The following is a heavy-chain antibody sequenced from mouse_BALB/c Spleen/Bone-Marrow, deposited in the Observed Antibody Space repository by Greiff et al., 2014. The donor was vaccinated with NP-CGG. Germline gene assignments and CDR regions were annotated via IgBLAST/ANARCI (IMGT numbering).Heavy chain of an antibody. J-gene: IGHJ2*01. CDR3: ARYYYGSSDFDY. V-gene: IGHV14-3*02. CDR1: GFNINDTY. Sequence: EVQLQQSGAELVKPGASVKLSCTASGFNINDTYMHWVKQRPEQGLEWIGRIDPANGNTKYDPKFQGKATITADTSSNTAYLQPSSLKSEDTAGYYGARYYYGSSDFDYWGQGTTLTVSS. CDR2: IDPANGNT. D-gene: IGHD1-1*01.